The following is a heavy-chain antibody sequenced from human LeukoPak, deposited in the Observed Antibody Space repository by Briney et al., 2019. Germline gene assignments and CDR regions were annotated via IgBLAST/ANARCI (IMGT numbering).Heavy chain of an antibody. D-gene: IGHD3-22*01. CDR3: ARGYYYDSSGYYEDY. V-gene: IGHV3-20*04. CDR2: INWNGGST. J-gene: IGHJ4*02. CDR1: GFIFSRYA. Sequence: GGPLRLSCAASGFIFSRYAISWVRQAPGKGLEWVSGINWNGGSTGYADSVKVRFTISRDNAKNSLYLQMNSLRAEDTALYYCARGYYYDSSGYYEDYWGQGTLVTVSS.